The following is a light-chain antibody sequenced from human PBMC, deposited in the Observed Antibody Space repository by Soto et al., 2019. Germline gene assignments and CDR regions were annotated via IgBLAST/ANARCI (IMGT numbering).Light chain of an antibody. CDR2: DAS. CDR1: QGISSA. V-gene: IGKV1D-13*01. Sequence: AIQLTQSPSSLSASVGDRVTITCRASQGISSALAWYQQKPGKAPKILIYDASSLESGVPSRFRGSGSGTDFTLPLSRLQPEDFATYYCQQFNNYPITFGQGTRLEIK. J-gene: IGKJ5*01. CDR3: QQFNNYPIT.